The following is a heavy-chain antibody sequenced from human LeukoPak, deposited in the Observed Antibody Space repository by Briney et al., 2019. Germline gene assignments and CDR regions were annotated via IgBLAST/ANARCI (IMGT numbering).Heavy chain of an antibody. CDR3: ARGGVVVIKSFDY. J-gene: IGHJ4*02. CDR1: GGSISSGGYY. Sequence: SETLSLTCTVSGGSISSGGYYWSWIRQPPGKGLEWIGEINHSGSTNYNPSLKSRVTISVDTSKNQFSLKLSSVTAADTAVYYCARGGVVVIKSFDYWGQGTLVTVSS. V-gene: IGHV4-39*07. CDR2: INHSGST. D-gene: IGHD3-22*01.